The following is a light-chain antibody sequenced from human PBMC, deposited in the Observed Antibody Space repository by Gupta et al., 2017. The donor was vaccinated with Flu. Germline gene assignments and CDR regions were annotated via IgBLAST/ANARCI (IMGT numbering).Light chain of an antibody. Sequence: QSALTQPRSVSGSPGQSVTISCTGTSSDVGGYNYVSWYQQHPGKAPKLMIYDVSKRPAGVPDRFSGSKSGNTASLNISGLQAEDEADYYCCSYAGSGTWVFGGGTKLTVL. CDR1: SSDVGGYNY. CDR2: DVS. V-gene: IGLV2-11*01. CDR3: CSYAGSGTWV. J-gene: IGLJ3*02.